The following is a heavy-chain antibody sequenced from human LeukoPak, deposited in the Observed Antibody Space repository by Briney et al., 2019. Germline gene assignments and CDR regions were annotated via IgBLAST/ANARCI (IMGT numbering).Heavy chain of an antibody. CDR2: IYYTGTT. V-gene: IGHV4-39*07. Sequence: SETLSLTCTVSGGSISTSTYYWALIRQPPGKGLQWIGSIYYTGTTYYSPSLKSRVTILLDTSKKQFSLKLRSVTAADTAVYYCARAVEDFYYYMDVWGKGTTVTISS. CDR3: ARAVEDFYYYMDV. J-gene: IGHJ6*03. CDR1: GGSISTSTYY. D-gene: IGHD6-19*01.